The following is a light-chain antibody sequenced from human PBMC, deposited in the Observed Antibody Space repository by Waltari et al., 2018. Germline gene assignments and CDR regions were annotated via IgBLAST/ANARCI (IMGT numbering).Light chain of an antibody. CDR2: GAS. V-gene: IGKV3-15*01. Sequence: EMVMPQSPATLSVSPGERATLSCRASQSVNSNLAWDQQKPGQAPRLLIYGASTRATGIPARFSGSGSGTEFTLTISSLQSEDFAVYYCQQYNNWPYTFGQGTKLEIK. J-gene: IGKJ2*01. CDR1: QSVNSN. CDR3: QQYNNWPYT.